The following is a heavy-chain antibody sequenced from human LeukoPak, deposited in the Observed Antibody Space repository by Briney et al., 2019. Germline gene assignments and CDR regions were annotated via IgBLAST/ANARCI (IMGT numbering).Heavy chain of an antibody. Sequence: SETLSLTCTVSGGSISNNNYYWAWIRQPPGKGLECIGSIYYSGSPYYNPTLKSRVTISVDTSKNQFSLRLSSVTAADTAVYYCATWRTAKTGFDYWGQGTLVTVSS. V-gene: IGHV4-39*01. CDR2: IYYSGSP. CDR1: GGSISNNNYY. CDR3: ATWRTAKTGFDY. D-gene: IGHD1-1*01. J-gene: IGHJ4*02.